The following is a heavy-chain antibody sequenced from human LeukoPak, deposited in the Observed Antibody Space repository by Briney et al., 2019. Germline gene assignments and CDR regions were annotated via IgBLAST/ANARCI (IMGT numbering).Heavy chain of an antibody. CDR2: ITGSSSGT. Sequence: GGSLRLSCAASGFTFSSYAMSWVRQAPGKGLEWVSGITGSSSGTYYADSVKGRFTISRDNAKNSLYLQMNSLRAEDTAVYYCARGHPGDYGDFQFDYWGQGTLVTVSS. V-gene: IGHV3-23*01. J-gene: IGHJ4*02. D-gene: IGHD4-17*01. CDR3: ARGHPGDYGDFQFDY. CDR1: GFTFSSYA.